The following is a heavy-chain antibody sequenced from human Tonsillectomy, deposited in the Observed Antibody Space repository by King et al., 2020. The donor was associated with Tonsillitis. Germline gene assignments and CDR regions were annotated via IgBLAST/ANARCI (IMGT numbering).Heavy chain of an antibody. Sequence: VQLQESGPGLVRPSQTLSLICSVSGDSLTSGVYFWSWIRQHPDKGLEWIGAIYHSVPNYHNPSLRSRLFMSVDTSKNQFSLRLTSVTAADTAVYYCARNRDYGDYVDFWGQGTLVAVSS. CDR3: ARNRDYGDYVDF. D-gene: IGHD4-17*01. V-gene: IGHV4-31*03. CDR1: GDSLTSGVYF. J-gene: IGHJ4*02. CDR2: IYHSVPN.